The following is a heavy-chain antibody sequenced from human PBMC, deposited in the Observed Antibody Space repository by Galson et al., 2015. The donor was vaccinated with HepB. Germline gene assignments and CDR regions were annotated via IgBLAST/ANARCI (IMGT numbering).Heavy chain of an antibody. CDR3: AKVAILGATPYYFDY. CDR1: GFSFTNYS. Sequence: SLRLSCTPSGFSFTNYSMSWVRKAPGKGLQWISAITGDGERTYYADSVKGRFTTSRDSSSNTVLLLLTSLRVDDPAVYYCAKVAILGATPYYFDYLGQGTLVTVSS. D-gene: IGHD3-16*01. CDR2: ITGDGERT. V-gene: IGHV3-23*01. J-gene: IGHJ4*02.